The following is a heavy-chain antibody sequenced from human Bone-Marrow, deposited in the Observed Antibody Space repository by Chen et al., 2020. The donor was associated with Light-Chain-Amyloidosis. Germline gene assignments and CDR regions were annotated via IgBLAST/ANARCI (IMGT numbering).Heavy chain of an antibody. CDR2: IYPDVSEG. D-gene: IGHD5-12*01. CDR1: GYTFPNYW. CDR3: ARRGDGYNFDY. Sequence: EVQLEQSGPEVKKPGESLKISCKGSGYTFPNYWIGWVRQMPGKGLEWMGVIYPDVSEGRYSPPFWGLVTISADKAITTAYPQWRSAKGAGTAMYYCARRGDGYNFDYWGQGTLVTVSS. V-gene: IGHV5-51*01. J-gene: IGHJ4*02.